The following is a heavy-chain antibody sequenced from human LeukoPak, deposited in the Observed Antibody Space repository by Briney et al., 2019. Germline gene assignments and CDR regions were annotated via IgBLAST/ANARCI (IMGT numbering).Heavy chain of an antibody. CDR1: GFTFSNFA. J-gene: IGHJ6*02. CDR2: ISISDDDIT. Sequence: PGGSLRLSRAASGFTFSNFAVTWVRQAPGKGLEWVSVISISDDDITYYADSVRGRFTVSRDNSKNTLYLQMNSLRAEDTAVYYCAKTLSGSQYYGMDAWGQGTTVTVSS. D-gene: IGHD1-26*01. CDR3: AKTLSGSQYYGMDA. V-gene: IGHV3-23*01.